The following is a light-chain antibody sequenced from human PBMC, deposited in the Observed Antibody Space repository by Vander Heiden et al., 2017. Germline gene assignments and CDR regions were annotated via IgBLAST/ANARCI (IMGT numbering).Light chain of an antibody. Sequence: EIVMTQSPATLSVSPGESATLSCRASQSVSSNLAWYQQKPGQAPRLLIYGASTRATGIPARFSGSGSGTEFTLTISSLQSEDFAVYYCLQEYTWPLTFGGWTKVELK. V-gene: IGKV3-15*01. J-gene: IGKJ4*01. CDR3: LQEYTWPLT. CDR1: QSVSSN. CDR2: GAS.